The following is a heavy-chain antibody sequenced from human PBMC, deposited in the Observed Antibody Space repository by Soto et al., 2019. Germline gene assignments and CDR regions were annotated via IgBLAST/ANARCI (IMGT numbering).Heavy chain of an antibody. V-gene: IGHV1-24*01. Sequence: GASVKGSCKVSGYTLTELSMHWVRQAPGKGLEWMGGFDPEDGETIYAQKFQGRVTMTEDTSTDTAYMELSSLRSEDTAVYYCATAVDTAMVIDYWGQGTLVTVSS. J-gene: IGHJ4*02. CDR3: ATAVDTAMVIDY. CDR2: FDPEDGET. D-gene: IGHD5-18*01. CDR1: GYTLTELS.